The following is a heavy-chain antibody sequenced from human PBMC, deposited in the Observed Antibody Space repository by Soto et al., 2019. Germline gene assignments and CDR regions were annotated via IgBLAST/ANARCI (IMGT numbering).Heavy chain of an antibody. CDR2: INHSGST. Sequence: PSETLSLTCAVYGGSFSGYYWSWNRQPPGKGLEWIGEINHSGSTNYNPSLKSRVTISVDTSKNQFSLILSSVTAADTAVYYCASMWSGYNSHWGQGNLVTVSS. CDR1: GGSFSGYY. V-gene: IGHV4-34*01. CDR3: ASMWSGYNSH. D-gene: IGHD6-25*01. J-gene: IGHJ4*02.